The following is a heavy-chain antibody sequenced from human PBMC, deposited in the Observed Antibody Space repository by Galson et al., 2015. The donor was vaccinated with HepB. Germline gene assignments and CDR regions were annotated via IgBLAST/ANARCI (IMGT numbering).Heavy chain of an antibody. D-gene: IGHD2/OR15-2a*01. V-gene: IGHV3-7*01. CDR2: IKQDGSEK. J-gene: IGHJ3*02. CDR1: GFTFSTSV. CDR3: AKLDFSDAFDI. Sequence: SLRLPCAASGFTFSTSVMSWVRQAPGKGLEWVANIKQDGSEKYYVDSVKGRFTISRDNAKNSLYLQMNSLRAEDKAVYYCAKLDFSDAFDIWGQGTMVTVSS.